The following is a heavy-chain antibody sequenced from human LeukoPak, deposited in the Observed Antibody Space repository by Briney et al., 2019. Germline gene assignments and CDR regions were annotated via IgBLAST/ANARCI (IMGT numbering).Heavy chain of an antibody. CDR2: INWNSGDA. V-gene: IGHV3-9*01. CDR3: VKDRKSRDLDSLDI. D-gene: IGHD5-24*01. Sequence: GGSLRLSCAASGFTFDDYAMHWVRQVPGKGLEWVSGINWNSGDAGYADSVKGRFTISRDNAKNSLYLQMNSLRAEDTALYYCVKDRKSRDLDSLDIWGQGTMVTVSS. J-gene: IGHJ3*02. CDR1: GFTFDDYA.